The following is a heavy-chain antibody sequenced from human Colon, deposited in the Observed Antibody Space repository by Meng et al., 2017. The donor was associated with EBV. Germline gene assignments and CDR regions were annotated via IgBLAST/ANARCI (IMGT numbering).Heavy chain of an antibody. J-gene: IGHJ4*02. Sequence: QMPESGTGLFKTSHTLTLTCVVSGDCRSSGNYHWSWIRQAPGKGLEWIGQSESNSYNPSLRSRVVIAVDTAKNQFSMRLDSVTVEDTAVYYCTTYAVGAGGRGYWGPGTLVTVSS. CDR2: QSESN. CDR3: TTYAVGAGGRGY. D-gene: IGHD2-15*01. V-gene: IGHV4-30-4*01. CDR1: GDCRSSGNYH.